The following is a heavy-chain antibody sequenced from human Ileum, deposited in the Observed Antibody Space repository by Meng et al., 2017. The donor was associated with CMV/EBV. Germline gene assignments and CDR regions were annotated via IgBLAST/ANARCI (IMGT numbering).Heavy chain of an antibody. V-gene: IGHV5-51*01. J-gene: IGHJ6*02. Sequence: GESLKISCKGSGYSFTTYWIGWVRQMPGKGLEWMGIIYPGDSDIRYSPSFQGQVTISADKSINTAYLQWSSLKASDTAMYYCARVMCSSTNCYDHYYYGMDVWGQGTTVTVSS. CDR1: GYSFTTYW. CDR3: ARVMCSSTNCYDHYYYGMDV. D-gene: IGHD2-2*01. CDR2: IYPGDSDI.